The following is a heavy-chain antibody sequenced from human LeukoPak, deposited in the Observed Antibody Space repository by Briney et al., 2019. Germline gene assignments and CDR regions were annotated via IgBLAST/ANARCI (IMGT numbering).Heavy chain of an antibody. CDR1: GGTFSSYA. V-gene: IGHV1-18*01. Sequence: VASVKVSCKASGGTFSSYAISWVRQAPGQGLEWMGWISAYNGNTKYAQKLQGRVTMTTDTSTSTAYMELRSLRSDDTAVYYCARERWGQWLVFDYWGQGTLVTVSS. J-gene: IGHJ4*02. CDR3: ARERWGQWLVFDY. D-gene: IGHD6-19*01. CDR2: ISAYNGNT.